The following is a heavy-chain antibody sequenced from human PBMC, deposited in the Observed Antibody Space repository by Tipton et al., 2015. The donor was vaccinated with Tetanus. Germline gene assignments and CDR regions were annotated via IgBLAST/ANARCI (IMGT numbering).Heavy chain of an antibody. CDR2: IYYSGSS. J-gene: IGHJ3*01. V-gene: IGHV4-39*07. D-gene: IGHD2-2*01. Sequence: LRLSCNVSGASMSSSSYYWDWIRQPPGKGLEWIGSIYYSGSSYYNPSLESRVTISLDTSKNRFSLKLTSVTAADTAVYYCARRSYCSSSRCFDAFDLWGQGTIVTVSS. CDR3: ARRSYCSSSRCFDAFDL. CDR1: GASMSSSSYY.